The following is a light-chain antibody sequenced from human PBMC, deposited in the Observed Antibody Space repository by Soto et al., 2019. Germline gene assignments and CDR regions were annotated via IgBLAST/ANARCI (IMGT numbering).Light chain of an antibody. CDR1: SSDVGGYNH. CDR3: SSYTSSSTYV. CDR2: AVS. J-gene: IGLJ1*01. Sequence: QSALTQPASVSGSPGQSITISCTGTSSDVGGYNHVSWHQQHPGKAPKLMIYAVSYRPSGVSNRFSGSKSGNTASLTISGLQAEDEADYYCSSYTSSSTYVFGTGTKLTVL. V-gene: IGLV2-14*03.